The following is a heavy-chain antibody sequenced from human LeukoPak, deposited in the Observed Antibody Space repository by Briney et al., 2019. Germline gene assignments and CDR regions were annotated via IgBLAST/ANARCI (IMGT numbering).Heavy chain of an antibody. Sequence: GGSLRLSCAASGFTFSSFAMSWVRQAPGKGLEWVAIISYDERQEYYADSVKGRFTISRDNSKNTLYLQMNSLRGEDTAVYYCARAYDTSWHNFDLWGQGSLVTVSS. V-gene: IGHV3-30*04. CDR3: ARAYDTSWHNFDL. CDR1: GFTFSSFA. CDR2: ISYDERQE. J-gene: IGHJ4*02. D-gene: IGHD2-2*01.